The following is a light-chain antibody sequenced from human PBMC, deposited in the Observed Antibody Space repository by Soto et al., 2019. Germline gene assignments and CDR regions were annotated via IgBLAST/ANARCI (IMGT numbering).Light chain of an antibody. CDR1: QSVYTN. Sequence: EIVMTQSPATLSVSPGEGATLSCRASQSVYTNLAWYQQKPGQAPRLLIYAASTRATGIPARFSGSGSGTEFTLTISSLQSEDFAVYYCQQYNNWPPVTFGSGTKVDIK. CDR2: AAS. CDR3: QQYNNWPPVT. V-gene: IGKV3-15*01. J-gene: IGKJ3*01.